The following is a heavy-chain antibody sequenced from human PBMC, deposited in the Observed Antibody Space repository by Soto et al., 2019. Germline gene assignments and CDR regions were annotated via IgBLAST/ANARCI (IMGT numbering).Heavy chain of an antibody. Sequence: ASVKVSCKTSGYTFTNYGISWVRQAPGQGLEWMGWISAHTGNTNYAQKFQGRVTMTTDTSTSTAYMELISLRSDDTAVYYCAREGSGYNFWGQGTQVTVSS. CDR3: AREGSGYNF. CDR2: ISAHTGNT. CDR1: GYTFTNYG. D-gene: IGHD5-12*01. J-gene: IGHJ4*02. V-gene: IGHV1-18*01.